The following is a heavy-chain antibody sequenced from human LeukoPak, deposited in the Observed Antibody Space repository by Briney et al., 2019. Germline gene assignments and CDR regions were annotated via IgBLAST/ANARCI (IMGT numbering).Heavy chain of an antibody. V-gene: IGHV3-23*01. CDR1: GFTFSSYE. CDR3: ARRWYFDY. Sequence: GGSLRLSCAASGFTFSSYEMNWVRQAPGKGLEWVSGISGSGGSRFYTDSVKGRFTISRDNSKNTLYLQMNSLRAEDTAVYYCARRWYFDYWGQGTLVTVSS. D-gene: IGHD6-13*01. CDR2: ISGSGGSR. J-gene: IGHJ4*02.